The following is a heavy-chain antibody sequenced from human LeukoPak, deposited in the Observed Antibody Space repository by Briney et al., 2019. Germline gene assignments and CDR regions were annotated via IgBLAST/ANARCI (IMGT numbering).Heavy chain of an antibody. D-gene: IGHD3-10*01. V-gene: IGHV3-9*01. CDR3: ARGDHLLWFGDFDY. Sequence: PGRSLRLSCAASGFTFDDYAMHWVRQAPGKGLEWVSGISWNSGSIGYADSVKGRFTISRDNAKNSLYLQMNSLRAEDTAVYYCARGDHLLWFGDFDYWGQGTLVSVSS. CDR2: ISWNSGSI. J-gene: IGHJ4*02. CDR1: GFTFDDYA.